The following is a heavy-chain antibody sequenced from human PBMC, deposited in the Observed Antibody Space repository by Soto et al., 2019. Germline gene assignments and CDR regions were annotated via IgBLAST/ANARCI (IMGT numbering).Heavy chain of an antibody. CDR2: ISGSGGST. V-gene: IGHV3-23*01. D-gene: IGHD2-21*01. CDR1: GFTFSSYA. Sequence: SLRLSCAASGFTFSSYAMSWVRQAPGKGLEWVSAISGSGGSTYYADSVKGRFTISRDNSKNTLYLQMNSLRAEDTAVYYCAKALRWATQFEYWGQGSLVTVSA. CDR3: AKALRWATQFEY. J-gene: IGHJ4*02.